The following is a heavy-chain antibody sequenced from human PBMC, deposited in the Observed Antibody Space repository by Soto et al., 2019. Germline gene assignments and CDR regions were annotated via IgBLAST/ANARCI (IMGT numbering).Heavy chain of an antibody. Sequence: GGSLRLSCAASGFTFSSYGMHWVRQAPGKGLEWVAVISYDGSNKYYADSVKGRFTISRDNSKNTLYLQMNSLRAEDTAVYYCAKPAQWLLRSSLDYWGQGTLVTVSS. J-gene: IGHJ4*02. CDR2: ISYDGSNK. D-gene: IGHD3-22*01. V-gene: IGHV3-30*18. CDR3: AKPAQWLLRSSLDY. CDR1: GFTFSSYG.